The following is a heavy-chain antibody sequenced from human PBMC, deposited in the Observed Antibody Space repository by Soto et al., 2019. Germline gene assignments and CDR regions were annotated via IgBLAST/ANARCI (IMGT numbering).Heavy chain of an antibody. V-gene: IGHV4-31*11. J-gene: IGHJ4*02. D-gene: IGHD4-17*01. CDR2: IYFDGTT. CDR1: GASVTRAGSY. Sequence: QVQLQESGPGLVKPSQTLSLTCDVSGASVTRAGSYWGWIRQRPGQGLEWIGYIYFDGTTYYNPSLKSRVIISADTSRNQCSLSLSFLTAADPAVYYCATSTTVTTFDYWGQGTLVTVSS. CDR3: ATSTTVTTFDY.